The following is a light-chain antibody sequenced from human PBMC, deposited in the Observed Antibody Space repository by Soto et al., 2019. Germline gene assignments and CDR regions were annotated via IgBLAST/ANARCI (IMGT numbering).Light chain of an antibody. CDR1: SSNIGSAY. CDR2: RNN. V-gene: IGLV1-47*01. Sequence: QSALTQPPSASGTPGQTVTISCSGSSSNIGSAYMYWYQHLPGTAPKLLIYRNNQRPSGVPDRFSASKSDTSASLAISGLRSEDDADYYCAAWDDSLVVFGGGTQLTVL. J-gene: IGLJ2*01. CDR3: AAWDDSLVV.